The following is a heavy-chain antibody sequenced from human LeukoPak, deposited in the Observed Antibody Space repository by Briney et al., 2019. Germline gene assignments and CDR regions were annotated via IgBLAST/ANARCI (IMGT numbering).Heavy chain of an antibody. CDR3: ARGGYGSSPLDY. J-gene: IGHJ4*02. CDR2: IYHSGSP. D-gene: IGHD6-13*01. CDR1: GGSISSHY. V-gene: IGHV4-59*11. Sequence: SETLSLTCTVSGGSISSHYWSWIRHPPGKGLEWIGNIYHSGSPNYNPSLKSRVTISVDTSKNQFSLNLSSVTAADTAVYYCARGGYGSSPLDYWGQGTLVTVSS.